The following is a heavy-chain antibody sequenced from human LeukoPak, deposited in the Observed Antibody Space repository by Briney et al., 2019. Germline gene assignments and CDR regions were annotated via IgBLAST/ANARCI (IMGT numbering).Heavy chain of an antibody. CDR1: AFTFSSYW. Sequence: GGSLRLSCAASAFTFSSYWMTWVRQAPGKGLQWMANIKQDGSEKYYVDSVKGRFTISRDNAANSLYLQMNSLRAEDTAVYYCARHHMTAFDIWGQGTMVTVSS. CDR3: ARHHMTAFDI. V-gene: IGHV3-7*05. CDR2: IKQDGSEK. J-gene: IGHJ3*02. D-gene: IGHD2-21*01.